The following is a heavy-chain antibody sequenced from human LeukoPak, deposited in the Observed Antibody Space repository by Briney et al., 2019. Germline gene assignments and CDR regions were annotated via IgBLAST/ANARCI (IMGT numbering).Heavy chain of an antibody. CDR2: IGTAGDP. V-gene: IGHV3-23*01. Sequence: PGGSLRLSCAASGFTFSTYAMTWVRQAPGKGLEWVSAIGTAGDPHYSDPVRGRFTISRDNSKNTLSLQMNNLRAEDTAIYYCAKDWSCDYWGQGTLVTVSS. CDR3: AKDWSCDY. CDR1: GFTFSTYA. J-gene: IGHJ4*02. D-gene: IGHD3-10*01.